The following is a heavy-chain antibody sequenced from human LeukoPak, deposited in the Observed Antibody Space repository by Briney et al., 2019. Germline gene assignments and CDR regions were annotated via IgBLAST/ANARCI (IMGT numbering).Heavy chain of an antibody. CDR2: MNPNSGNT. J-gene: IGHJ4*02. Sequence: ASVKVSCKASGYTFTSYDINWVRQATGQGLEWMGWMNPNSGNTGYAQKFQGRVTMTRNTSISTAYMELRSLKSDDTAVYYCARGHSSGRDYYFDTWGQGTLVTVSS. CDR1: GYTFTSYD. V-gene: IGHV1-8*01. D-gene: IGHD6-19*01. CDR3: ARGHSSGRDYYFDT.